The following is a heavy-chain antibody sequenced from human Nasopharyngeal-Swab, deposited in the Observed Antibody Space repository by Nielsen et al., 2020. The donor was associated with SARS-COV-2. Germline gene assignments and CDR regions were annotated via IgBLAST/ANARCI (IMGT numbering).Heavy chain of an antibody. Sequence: ASVKVSCKVSGYTLTELSMHWVRQAPGKGLEWMGGFDPEDGETIYAQKFQGRVTMTEDTSTDTAYMELSSLGSEDTAVYYCARDTDGDYGRSFDYWGQGTLVTVSS. J-gene: IGHJ4*02. D-gene: IGHD4-17*01. V-gene: IGHV1-24*01. CDR2: FDPEDGET. CDR1: GYTLTELS. CDR3: ARDTDGDYGRSFDY.